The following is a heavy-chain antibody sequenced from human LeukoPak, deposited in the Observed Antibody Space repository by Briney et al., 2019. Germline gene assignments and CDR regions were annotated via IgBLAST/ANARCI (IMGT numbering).Heavy chain of an antibody. CDR1: GGSISSYY. CDR3: ARAVGSFDWLPLFDY. V-gene: IGHV4-59*01. Sequence: SETLSLTCTVSGGSISSYYWSWIRQPPGKGLEWIGYIYYSGSTNYNPSLKSRVTISVETSKNQFSLKLSSVTAADTAVYYCARAVGSFDWLPLFDYWGQGTLVTVSS. J-gene: IGHJ4*02. D-gene: IGHD3-9*01. CDR2: IYYSGST.